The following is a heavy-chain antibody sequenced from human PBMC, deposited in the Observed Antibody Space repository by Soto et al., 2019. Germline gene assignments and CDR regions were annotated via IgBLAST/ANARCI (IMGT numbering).Heavy chain of an antibody. J-gene: IGHJ4*02. CDR2: ISGAGTRT. CDR1: GFTFSSYW. Sequence: PGGSLRLSCAASGFTFSSYWMHWVRQGPGKGLVWVSRISGAGTRTNYADSVRGRFTVSRDNAKNTLYLQINSLTAEDTAVYYCARGTLTSIDMVDYWGQGTQVTVSS. D-gene: IGHD2-21*01. V-gene: IGHV3-74*01. CDR3: ARGTLTSIDMVDY.